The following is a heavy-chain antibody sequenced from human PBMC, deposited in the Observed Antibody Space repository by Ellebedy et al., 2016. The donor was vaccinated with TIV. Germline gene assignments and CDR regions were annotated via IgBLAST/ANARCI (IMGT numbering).Heavy chain of an antibody. Sequence: GESLKISCAASGFTFSTYWMHWVRQAPGKVLMWVSRINTDGSSTGYADSVKGRFTISRDNAKNTLYLQMNGLRAEDTAVYYCAREVWYPASWGQGTLVTVSS. J-gene: IGHJ4*02. D-gene: IGHD6-13*01. CDR2: INTDGSST. V-gene: IGHV3-74*01. CDR1: GFTFSTYW. CDR3: AREVWYPAS.